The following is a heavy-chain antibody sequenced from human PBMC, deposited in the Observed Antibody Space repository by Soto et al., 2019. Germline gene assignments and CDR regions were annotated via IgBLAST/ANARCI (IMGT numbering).Heavy chain of an antibody. CDR1: GASINNNNNF. Sequence: NPSETLSLTCTVSGASINNNNNFWAWIRQPPGKGLECIGSIYYAGGTYYNPSLKSRVTISVDTSKDQFSLRLNSVTVADTAVYYCASEGFXRKHYCDYWGQGAMATVSS. CDR3: ASEGFXRKHYCDY. CDR2: IYYAGGT. J-gene: IGHJ4*02. V-gene: IGHV4-39*01.